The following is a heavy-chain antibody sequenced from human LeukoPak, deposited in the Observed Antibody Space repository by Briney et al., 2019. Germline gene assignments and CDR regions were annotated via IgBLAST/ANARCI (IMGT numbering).Heavy chain of an antibody. Sequence: GGSLRLSYAASGFTVSVNYMSWVRQAPGKGLEWVSVLYSSGSTNYADSVKGRFTISRDNSENTLSLQMNSLRVEDTAVYYCAAKGNGYSGSYVFAHWGQGTLVTVSS. D-gene: IGHD1-26*01. CDR2: LYSSGST. CDR3: AAKGNGYSGSYVFAH. J-gene: IGHJ4*02. CDR1: GFTVSVNY. V-gene: IGHV3-66*01.